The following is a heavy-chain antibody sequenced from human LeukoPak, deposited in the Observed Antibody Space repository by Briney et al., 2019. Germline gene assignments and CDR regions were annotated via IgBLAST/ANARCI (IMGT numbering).Heavy chain of an antibody. CDR1: GFSFSTYW. CDR2: IKEDGSEK. D-gene: IGHD3-16*01. V-gene: IGHV3-7*03. CDR3: TRAKYVWGSCIDH. Sequence: GGSLRLSCAASGFSFSTYWMTWARQAPGKGLEWVANIKEDGSEKYCANSVKGRFTISRDNAKNSLYLQMNSLRAEDTAVYYCTRAKYVWGSCIDHWGQGTLVTVSS. J-gene: IGHJ4*02.